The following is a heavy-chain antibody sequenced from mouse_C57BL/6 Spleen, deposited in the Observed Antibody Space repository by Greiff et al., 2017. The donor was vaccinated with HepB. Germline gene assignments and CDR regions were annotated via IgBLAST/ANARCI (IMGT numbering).Heavy chain of an antibody. V-gene: IGHV7-3*01. CDR2: IRNKANGYTT. CDR1: GFTFTDYY. D-gene: IGHD2-4*01. J-gene: IGHJ4*01. Sequence: DVHLVESGGGLVQPGGSLSLSCAASGFTFTDYYMSWVRQPPGKALEWLGFIRNKANGYTTEYSASVKGRFTISRDNSQSILYLQMNALRAEDSATYYCARSHYDYEGAMDYWGQGTSVTVSS. CDR3: ARSHYDYEGAMDY.